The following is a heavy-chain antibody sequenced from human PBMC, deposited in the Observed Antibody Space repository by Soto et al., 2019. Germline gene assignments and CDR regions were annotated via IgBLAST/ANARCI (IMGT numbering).Heavy chain of an antibody. D-gene: IGHD3-3*01. V-gene: IGHV3-23*01. Sequence: GSLRLSCAASGFTFSRYAMSWVRQAPGKGLEWVSAISGSADSTYYADSVKGRFTISRDNSKNTLYLQMNSLRAEDTAVYYCARDYDFWSGYGYWGQGTLVTVSS. CDR1: GFTFSRYA. CDR3: ARDYDFWSGYGY. CDR2: ISGSADST. J-gene: IGHJ4*02.